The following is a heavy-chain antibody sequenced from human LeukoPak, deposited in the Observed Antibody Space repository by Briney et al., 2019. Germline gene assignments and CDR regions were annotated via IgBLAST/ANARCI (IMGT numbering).Heavy chain of an antibody. J-gene: IGHJ4*02. CDR1: GFTSSSYA. CDR2: ISGSGGFT. D-gene: IGHD6-19*01. Sequence: PGGSLRLSCAASGFTSSSYAMSWVRQAPGKGLEWVSAISGSGGFTYYADSVKGRFTISRDNSKNTLYLQMNSLRAEDTAVYYCAKGKYSSGWTLSELDYWGQGTLVTVSS. V-gene: IGHV3-23*01. CDR3: AKGKYSSGWTLSELDY.